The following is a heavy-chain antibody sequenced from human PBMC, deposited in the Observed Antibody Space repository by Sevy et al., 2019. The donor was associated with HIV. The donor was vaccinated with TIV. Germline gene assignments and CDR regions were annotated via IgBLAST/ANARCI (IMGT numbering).Heavy chain of an antibody. CDR2: IRRKAYGGTT. Sequence: GGSLRLSCTASGFTFGDYAMSWFRQAPGKGLEWVGFIRRKAYGGTTEYAASVKGRFTISRDDSKSIAYLQMNSLKAEDTAVYYCTRDGYSYGHPTWFDPWGQGTLVTVSS. J-gene: IGHJ5*02. D-gene: IGHD5-18*01. CDR3: TRDGYSYGHPTWFDP. CDR1: GFTFGDYA. V-gene: IGHV3-49*03.